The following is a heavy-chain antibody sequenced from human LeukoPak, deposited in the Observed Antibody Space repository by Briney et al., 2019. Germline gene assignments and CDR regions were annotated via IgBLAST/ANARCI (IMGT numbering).Heavy chain of an antibody. CDR3: ARAYSGSYYGNYYGMDV. Sequence: PSETLSLTCAVYGGSFSGYYWSWIRQPPGKGLEWIGEINHSGSTNYNPSLKSRVTISVDTSKNQFSLKLSSVTAADTAVYYCARAYSGSYYGNYYGMDVWGQGTTVTVSS. V-gene: IGHV4-34*01. J-gene: IGHJ6*02. D-gene: IGHD1-26*01. CDR2: INHSGST. CDR1: GGSFSGYY.